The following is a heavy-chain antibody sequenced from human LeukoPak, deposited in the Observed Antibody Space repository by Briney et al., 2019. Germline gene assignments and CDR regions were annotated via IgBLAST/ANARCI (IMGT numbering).Heavy chain of an antibody. CDR3: ARGDYYDSSGYNEYYYGMDV. CDR1: GGTFSSYA. CDR2: IIPIFGTA. J-gene: IGHJ6*02. Sequence: ASVKGSCKASGGTFSSYAISWVRQAPGQGREWMGGIIPIFGTANYAQKFQGRVTIPADECTSTAYMELSSLRSEDTAVYYCARGDYYDSSGYNEYYYGMDVWGQGTTVTVSS. V-gene: IGHV1-69*13. D-gene: IGHD3-22*01.